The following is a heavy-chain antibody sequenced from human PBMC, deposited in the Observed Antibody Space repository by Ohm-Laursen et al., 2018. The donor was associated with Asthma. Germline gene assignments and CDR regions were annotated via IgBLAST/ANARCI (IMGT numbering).Heavy chain of an antibody. J-gene: IGHJ4*02. D-gene: IGHD2-21*01. CDR1: GYSLSSNA. CDR2: IYIRNT. CDR3: VRDVVDRFDF. Sequence: GSSVKVSCKPSGYSLSSNAISWVRQAPGQRPEWMGWIYIRNTNYAPKFRDRITLSTDTSTNTAYMDLRSLRSDDTAVYYCVRDVVDRFDFWGQGSLVIVSS. V-gene: IGHV1-18*04.